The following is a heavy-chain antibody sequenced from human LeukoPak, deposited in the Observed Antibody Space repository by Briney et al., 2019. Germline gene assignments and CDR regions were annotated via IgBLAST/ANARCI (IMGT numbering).Heavy chain of an antibody. V-gene: IGHV4-31*03. J-gene: IGHJ3*02. CDR3: ARVLITMIVGDAFDI. D-gene: IGHD3-22*01. Sequence: SETLSLTCTVSGGSISRGGYYWSWIRQHPGKGLEWIGYIYYSGSTYYNPSLKSRVTISVDTSKNQFSLKLSSVTAADTAVYYCARVLITMIVGDAFDIWGQGTMVTVSS. CDR1: GGSISRGGYY. CDR2: IYYSGST.